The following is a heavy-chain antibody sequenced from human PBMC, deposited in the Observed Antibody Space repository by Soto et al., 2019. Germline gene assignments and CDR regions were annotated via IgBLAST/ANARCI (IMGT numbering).Heavy chain of an antibody. CDR2: ISYDGSNK. Sequence: QVQLVESGAGVVQPGRSLRLSCAASGFTFSSYGMHWVRQAPGKGLEWVAVISYDGSNKYYADSVKGRFTISRDNSKNTLYLQMNSLRAEDTAVYYCAKDLLGPGRAYGMDVWGQGTTVTVSS. V-gene: IGHV3-30*18. D-gene: IGHD7-27*01. J-gene: IGHJ6*02. CDR1: GFTFSSYG. CDR3: AKDLLGPGRAYGMDV.